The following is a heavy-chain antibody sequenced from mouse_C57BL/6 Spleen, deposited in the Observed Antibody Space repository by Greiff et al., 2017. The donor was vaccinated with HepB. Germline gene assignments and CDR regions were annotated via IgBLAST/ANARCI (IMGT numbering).Heavy chain of an antibody. CDR2: INPNYGTT. CDR3: ARGAAQATYWFAY. D-gene: IGHD3-2*02. V-gene: IGHV1-39*01. CDR1: GYSFIDYN. J-gene: IGHJ3*01. Sequence: VQLQQSGPELVKPGASVKISCKASGYSFIDYNMNWVKQSNGKSLEWIGVINPNYGTTRYTQKFKGKATLTVDQSSSTAYMQLNSLTSEDSAVYYCARGAAQATYWFAYWGQGTLVTVSA.